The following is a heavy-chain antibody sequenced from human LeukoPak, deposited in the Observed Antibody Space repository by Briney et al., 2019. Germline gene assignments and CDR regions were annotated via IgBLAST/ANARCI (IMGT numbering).Heavy chain of an antibody. CDR3: ARGGAARLHFQN. D-gene: IGHD6-6*01. J-gene: IGHJ1*01. V-gene: IGHV4-59*01. Sequence: SETLSLTCTVSGGSISSYYWSWLRQSPGKRLEWIGYIYYSGGINYNPSLTSRVTMSLDTSKNQFSLELSSVTAADTAVYYCARGGAARLHFQNWGQGTLVTVSS. CDR1: GGSISSYY. CDR2: IYYSGGI.